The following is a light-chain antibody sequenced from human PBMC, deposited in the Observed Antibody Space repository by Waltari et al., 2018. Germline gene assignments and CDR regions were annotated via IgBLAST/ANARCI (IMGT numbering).Light chain of an antibody. CDR2: DAS. CDR1: KSVSSY. Sequence: EIVLTQSPATLSLSPGERSTLPCRASKSVSSYLAWYQQKPGQAPRPLIYDASNRATGIPARFSGSGYGTDFTLTISSLEPEDFAVYYCQQRSNWPSITFGQGTRLEIK. CDR3: QQRSNWPSIT. J-gene: IGKJ5*01. V-gene: IGKV3-11*01.